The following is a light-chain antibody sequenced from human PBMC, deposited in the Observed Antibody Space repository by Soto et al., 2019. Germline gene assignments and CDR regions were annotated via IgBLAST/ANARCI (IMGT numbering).Light chain of an antibody. J-gene: IGLJ1*01. CDR2: DVS. CDR1: SSDVGGYTY. V-gene: IGLV2-14*01. CDR3: SSYTSSSTQV. Sequence: QSALTQPASVSGSPGQAITISCTGTSSDVGGYTYVSWYQQHPGKAPKFIIYDVSNRPSGVSNRFSGSKSGNTASLTISGLQAEDEADYYCSSYTSSSTQVFGTGTKVTVL.